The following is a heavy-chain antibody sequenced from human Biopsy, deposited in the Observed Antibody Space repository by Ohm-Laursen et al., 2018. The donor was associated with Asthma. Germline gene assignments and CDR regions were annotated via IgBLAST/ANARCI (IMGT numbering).Heavy chain of an antibody. CDR1: GGSISSGAYY. CDR3: ARRGGVRRYFDY. V-gene: IGHV4-30-4*01. J-gene: IGHJ4*02. D-gene: IGHD3-16*01. CDR2: IYYIGST. Sequence: PSETLSLTCTVSGGSISSGAYYWSWVRQPPGKGLERIGYIYYIGSTYYNPSLKSRVAISLDTSKNQFSLKLSSVTAADTAVYFCARRGGVRRYFDYWGQGTLVTVSS.